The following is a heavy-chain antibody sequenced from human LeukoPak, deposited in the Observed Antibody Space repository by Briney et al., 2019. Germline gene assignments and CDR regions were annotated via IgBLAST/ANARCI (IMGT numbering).Heavy chain of an antibody. CDR2: IKIKADAGPP. V-gene: IGHV3-15*01. CDR3: HTDWGRVTRFDY. Sequence: GGSLRLSCAASGFTFWSAWMSWVRQAPGKGLEWVGRIKIKADAGPPDYTAPVNGSFTISTDDSENPVYLQLNTLNTEATGIYYCHTDWGRVTRFDYWGQGTLVTVSP. CDR1: GFTFWSAW. J-gene: IGHJ4*02. D-gene: IGHD3-16*01.